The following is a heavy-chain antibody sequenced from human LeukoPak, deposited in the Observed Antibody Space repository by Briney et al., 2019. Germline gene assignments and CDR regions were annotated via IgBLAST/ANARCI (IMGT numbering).Heavy chain of an antibody. D-gene: IGHD6-13*01. V-gene: IGHV4-34*01. CDR3: ARRRGSSSSRGWFDP. J-gene: IGHJ5*02. CDR1: GGSFSGYY. Sequence: SETLSLTCAVYGGSFSGYYWSWIRQPPGKGLEWIGEINHSGSTNYNPSLKSRVTISVDTSKNQFSLKLSSVTAADTAVYYCARRRGSSSSRGWFDPWGQGTLVTVSS. CDR2: INHSGST.